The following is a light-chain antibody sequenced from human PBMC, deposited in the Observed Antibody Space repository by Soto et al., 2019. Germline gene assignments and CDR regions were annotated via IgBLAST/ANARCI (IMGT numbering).Light chain of an antibody. CDR2: DVA. V-gene: IGKV1-5*01. Sequence: DIQMTQSPSTLSASIGDRVTITCRASQSINGRLAWYQQKPGRPPKLLIYDVAFLESGVHSRFSGCGSGTDFNLTISSLRPDDFATFYCQQYKVYPYTFGQGTRLDIQ. CDR3: QQYKVYPYT. CDR1: QSINGR. J-gene: IGKJ2*01.